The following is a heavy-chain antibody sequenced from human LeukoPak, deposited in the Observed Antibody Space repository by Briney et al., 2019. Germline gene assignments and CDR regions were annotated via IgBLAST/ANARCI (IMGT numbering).Heavy chain of an antibody. CDR2: ISGSGGST. V-gene: IGHV3-23*01. J-gene: IGHJ3*02. CDR3: ASGRGSGRIDI. Sequence: GGSLRLSCAASGFTFSSYAMSWVRQAPGKGLEWVSAISGSGGSTYYADSVKGRFTISRDNAKNSLYLQMNSLRAEDTAVYYCASGRGSGRIDIWGQGTMVTVSS. D-gene: IGHD3-10*01. CDR1: GFTFSSYA.